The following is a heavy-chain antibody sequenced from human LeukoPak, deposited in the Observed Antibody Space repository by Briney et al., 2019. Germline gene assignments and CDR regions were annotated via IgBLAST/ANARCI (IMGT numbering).Heavy chain of an antibody. Sequence: SETLSLTCAVSGVSISSGGYSWSWIRQPPGKGLEWIGYIYHSGSTYYNPSLKSRVTISVDRSKNQFSLKLSSVTAADTAVYYCDRKDLTLDAFDIRGQGTMVTVSS. D-gene: IGHD3-9*01. CDR2: IYHSGST. J-gene: IGHJ3*02. V-gene: IGHV4-30-2*01. CDR3: DRKDLTLDAFDI. CDR1: GVSISSGGYS.